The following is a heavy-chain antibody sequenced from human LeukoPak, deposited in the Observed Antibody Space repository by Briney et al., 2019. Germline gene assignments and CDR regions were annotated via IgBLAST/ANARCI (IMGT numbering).Heavy chain of an antibody. CDR3: AREVGTYYYDSSGYPYFDY. Sequence: ASVKVSCKASGYTFTGYYMQWVRQAPGQGLEWMGWINPNSGGTNYAQKFQGRVTMTRDTSISTAYMELSRLRSDDTAVYYCAREVGTYYYDSSGYPYFDYWGQGTLVTVSS. D-gene: IGHD3-22*01. V-gene: IGHV1-2*02. CDR2: INPNSGGT. CDR1: GYTFTGYY. J-gene: IGHJ4*02.